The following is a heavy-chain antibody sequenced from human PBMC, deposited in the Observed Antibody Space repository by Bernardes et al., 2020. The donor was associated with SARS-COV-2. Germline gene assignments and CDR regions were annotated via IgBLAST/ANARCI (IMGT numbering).Heavy chain of an antibody. D-gene: IGHD3-3*01. Sequence: GGSLRLSCAASGFTFDDSTMHWVRQVPGKGLEWVSLVSWDGSTTNNADSVKGRFIISRDSSRNTVHLQMDSLRKEDTALYYCATERQSLTVFGVGHDAFDFWGQGKMVTVSS. CDR1: GFTFDDST. V-gene: IGHV3-43*01. CDR3: ATERQSLTVFGVGHDAFDF. J-gene: IGHJ3*01. CDR2: VSWDGSTT.